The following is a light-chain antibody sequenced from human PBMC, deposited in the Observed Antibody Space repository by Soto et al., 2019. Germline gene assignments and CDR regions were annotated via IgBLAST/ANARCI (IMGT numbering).Light chain of an antibody. CDR3: ATWDDSLSGVV. CDR1: SSNIGTNY. CDR2: HIN. Sequence: QSVLTQPPSASGTPGQRVTISCSGSSSNIGTNYVYWYQKLPGAAPKLLIYHINERPSGVPDRFSGSKSGTSASLAISGLRSEDEADYYCATWDDSLSGVVFGGGTKLTV. V-gene: IGLV1-47*02. J-gene: IGLJ3*02.